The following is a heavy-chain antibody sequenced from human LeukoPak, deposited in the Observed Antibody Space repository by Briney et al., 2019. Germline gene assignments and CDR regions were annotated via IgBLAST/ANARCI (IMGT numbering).Heavy chain of an antibody. CDR3: ARSRQGSV. J-gene: IGHJ4*02. CDR2: INHSGST. V-gene: IGHV4-34*01. Sequence: SETLSLTCAVYGGSFSGYYWSWIRQPPGKGLEWIGEINHSGSTDYNPSLKSRVTIPVDTSKNQFSLKLSSVTAADTAVYYCARSRQGSVWGQGTLVTVSS. CDR1: GGSFSGYY.